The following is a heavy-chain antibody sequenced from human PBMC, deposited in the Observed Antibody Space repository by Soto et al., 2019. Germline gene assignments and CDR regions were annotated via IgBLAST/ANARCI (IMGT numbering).Heavy chain of an antibody. CDR1: GGSISSGDYY. V-gene: IGHV4-30-4*01. J-gene: IGHJ5*02. Sequence: QVQLQESGPGLVKPSQTLSLTCTVSGGSISSGDYYWSWIRQPPGKGLEWIGYIYYSGSTYYNPSLKSGVTISVDTSKNQFSLKLSSVTAADTAVYYCARGSGSYGSPSWFDPWGQGTLVTVSS. CDR2: IYYSGST. D-gene: IGHD5-18*01. CDR3: ARGSGSYGSPSWFDP.